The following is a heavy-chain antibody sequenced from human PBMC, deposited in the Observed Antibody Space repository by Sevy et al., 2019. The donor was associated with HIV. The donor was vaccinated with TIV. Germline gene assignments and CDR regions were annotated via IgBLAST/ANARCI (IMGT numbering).Heavy chain of an antibody. V-gene: IGHV1-2*02. CDR2: INPNNGGT. D-gene: IGHD3-10*01. CDR1: GYTFTDYY. CDR3: ARASHVSGSYTNDY. Sequence: ASVKVSCRASGYTFTDYYLHWVRQAPGQGLEWMGWINPNNGGTEYAQRFQGRVAMTRDTSISTVYMELSRLRSDDTAVYYCARASHVSGSYTNDYWGHGTLVTVSS. J-gene: IGHJ4*01.